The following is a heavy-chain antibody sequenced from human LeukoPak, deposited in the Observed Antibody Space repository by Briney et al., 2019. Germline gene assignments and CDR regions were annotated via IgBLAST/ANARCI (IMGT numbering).Heavy chain of an antibody. CDR1: GFTFSDYY. V-gene: IGHV4-34*01. CDR2: INHSGST. J-gene: IGHJ4*02. Sequence: LRLSCAASGFTFSDYYMSWIRQPAGKGLEWSGEINHSGSTNYNPSLKSRVTISVDTSKNQFSLKLSSVTAADTAVYYCARGDARYYYDSSGYYPFDYWGQGTLVTVSS. D-gene: IGHD3-22*01. CDR3: ARGDARYYYDSSGYYPFDY.